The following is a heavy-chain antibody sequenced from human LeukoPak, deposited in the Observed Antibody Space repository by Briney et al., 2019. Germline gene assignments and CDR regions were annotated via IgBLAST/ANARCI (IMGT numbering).Heavy chain of an antibody. Sequence: VASVKVSCKASGYTFTSYDINWVRQATGQGLEWMGWMNPNSGKTDYAQKFQGRVTMTRNTSISTAYMELSSLRSEDTAVYYCARGYYDILTGYYHNWFDPWGQGTLVTVSS. CDR2: MNPNSGKT. V-gene: IGHV1-8*01. J-gene: IGHJ5*02. CDR1: GYTFTSYD. D-gene: IGHD3-9*01. CDR3: ARGYYDILTGYYHNWFDP.